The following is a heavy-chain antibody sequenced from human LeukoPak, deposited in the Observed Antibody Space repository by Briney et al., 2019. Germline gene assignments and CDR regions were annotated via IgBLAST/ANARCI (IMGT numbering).Heavy chain of an antibody. Sequence: GGSLRLSCAASGFTFSDYYMSWIRQAPGKGLEWVSYISSSGSTIYYADSVKGRFTISRDNAKNSLYLQMNSLRAEDTAVYYCARSRVRMRAFYYDYWGQGTLVTVSS. D-gene: IGHD2-2*01. CDR2: ISSSGSTI. J-gene: IGHJ4*02. CDR1: GFTFSDYY. V-gene: IGHV3-11*04. CDR3: ARSRVRMRAFYYDY.